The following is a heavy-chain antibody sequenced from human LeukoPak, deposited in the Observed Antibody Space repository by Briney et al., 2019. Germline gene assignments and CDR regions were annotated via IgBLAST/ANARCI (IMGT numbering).Heavy chain of an antibody. CDR3: ARLSGSYVGASSNWFDP. J-gene: IGHJ5*02. CDR2: IYYSGST. Sequence: LXLTXXVSGGXISSYYWSWIRQPPGKGLEWIGYIYYSGSTNYNPSLKSRVTISVDTSKNQFSLKLSSVTAADTAVYYCARLSGSYVGASSNWFDPWGQGTLVTVSS. D-gene: IGHD1-26*01. V-gene: IGHV4-59*08. CDR1: GGXISSYY.